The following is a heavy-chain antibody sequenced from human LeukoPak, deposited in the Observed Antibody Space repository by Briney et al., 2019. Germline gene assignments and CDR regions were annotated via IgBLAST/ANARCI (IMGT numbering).Heavy chain of an antibody. J-gene: IGHJ4*02. Sequence: SVKVSCKASGGTFSSYAISWVRQAPGQGLEWMGGIIPIFGTANYAQKFQGRVTITTDESTSTAYMELRSLRSEDTAVYYCARRCSSTSCYFDYWGQGTLVTVSS. V-gene: IGHV1-69*05. CDR3: ARRCSSTSCYFDY. CDR2: IIPIFGTA. D-gene: IGHD2-2*01. CDR1: GGTFSSYA.